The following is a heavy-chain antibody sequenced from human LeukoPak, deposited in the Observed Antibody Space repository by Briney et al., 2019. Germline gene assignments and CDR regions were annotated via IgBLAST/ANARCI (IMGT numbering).Heavy chain of an antibody. V-gene: IGHV4-4*07. Sequence: PSETLSLTCTVSGASISSYYWSWIRQPAGKGLEWIGRIYATESTNYNPSLRSRVTMSVDTSKNQFSLNLSSVTAADTAVYYCARGGNYWPQWWFDPWGRGTLVSVSS. J-gene: IGHJ5*02. CDR1: GASISSYY. CDR3: ARGGNYWPQWWFDP. CDR2: IYATEST. D-gene: IGHD1-26*01.